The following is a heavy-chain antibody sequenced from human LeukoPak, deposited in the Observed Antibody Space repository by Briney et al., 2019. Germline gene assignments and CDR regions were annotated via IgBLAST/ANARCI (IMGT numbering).Heavy chain of an antibody. D-gene: IGHD2-2*01. J-gene: IGHJ4*02. Sequence: SETLSLTCAVDGGSFSGDYWSWIRQPPGKGLEWIGEINHSGSTNYSPSLKSRVTISVDTSKNQFSLKLSSVTAADTAVYYCARGYAHDYWGQGTLVTVS. CDR2: INHSGST. V-gene: IGHV4-34*01. CDR1: GGSFSGDY. CDR3: ARGYAHDY.